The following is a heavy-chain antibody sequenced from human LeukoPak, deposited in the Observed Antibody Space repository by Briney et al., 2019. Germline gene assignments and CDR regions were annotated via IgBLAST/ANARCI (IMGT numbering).Heavy chain of an antibody. J-gene: IGHJ5*02. D-gene: IGHD2-2*01. V-gene: IGHV1-18*01. CDR2: ISAYNGNT. CDR1: DYTFTSYG. CDR3: ARTIVVVPAALTNWFDP. Sequence: GASVKVSCKASDYTFTSYGISWVRQAPGQGLEWMGWISAYNGNTNYAQKLQGRVTMTTDTSTSTAYMELRSLRSDDTAVYYCARTIVVVPAALTNWFDPWGQGTLVTVSS.